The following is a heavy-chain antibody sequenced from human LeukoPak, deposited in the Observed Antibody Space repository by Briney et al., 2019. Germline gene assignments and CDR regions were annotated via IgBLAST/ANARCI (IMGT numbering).Heavy chain of an antibody. CDR2: ISAYNGNT. Sequence: GASVKVSCTASGYTFTSYGISWVRQAPGQGLEWMGWISAYNGNTNYAQKLQGRVTMTTDTSTSTAYMELRSLRSDDTAVYYCARNKIGYSSGWYGGTDNYYMDVWGKGTTVTISS. CDR3: ARNKIGYSSGWYGGTDNYYMDV. CDR1: GYTFTSYG. J-gene: IGHJ6*03. V-gene: IGHV1-18*01. D-gene: IGHD6-19*01.